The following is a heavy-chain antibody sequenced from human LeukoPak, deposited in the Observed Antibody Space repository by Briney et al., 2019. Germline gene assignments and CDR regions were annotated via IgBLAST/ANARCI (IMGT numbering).Heavy chain of an antibody. CDR1: GGSFSGYY. J-gene: IGHJ3*02. CDR3: ARGNQRGYSYDYFKKDRDAFDI. D-gene: IGHD5-18*01. V-gene: IGHV4-34*01. Sequence: SETLSLTCAVYGGSFSGYYWSWIRQPPGKGLEWSGEINHSGSTNYNPSLKSRVTISVDTSKSQFSLKLSSVTAADTAVYYCARGNQRGYSYDYFKKDRDAFDIWGQGTMVTVPS. CDR2: INHSGST.